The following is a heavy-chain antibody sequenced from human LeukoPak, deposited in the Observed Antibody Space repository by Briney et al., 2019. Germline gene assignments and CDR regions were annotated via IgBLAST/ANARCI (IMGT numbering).Heavy chain of an antibody. Sequence: ASVTVSCKASGYTFTSYGISWVRQAPGQGLEWMGWISAYNGNTNYAQKLQGRVTMTTDTSTSTAYMELRSLRSDDTAVYYCARHEEAPYYYGPDYWGQGTLVTVSS. CDR2: ISAYNGNT. CDR1: GYTFTSYG. D-gene: IGHD3-10*01. J-gene: IGHJ4*02. CDR3: ARHEEAPYYYGPDY. V-gene: IGHV1-18*01.